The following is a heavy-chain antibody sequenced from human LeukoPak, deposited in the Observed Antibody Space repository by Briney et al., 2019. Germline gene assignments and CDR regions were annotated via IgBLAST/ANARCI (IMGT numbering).Heavy chain of an antibody. V-gene: IGHV1-69*01. CDR2: IIPIFGTA. Sequence: SVKVSCKASGGTFSSYAISWVRQAPGQGLEWMGGIIPIFGTANYAQKFQGRVTITADESTSTAYMELSSLRSEDTAVYYCARDSAAAGITDYWGQGTLVTVSS. J-gene: IGHJ4*02. CDR1: GGTFSSYA. CDR3: ARDSAAAGITDY. D-gene: IGHD6-13*01.